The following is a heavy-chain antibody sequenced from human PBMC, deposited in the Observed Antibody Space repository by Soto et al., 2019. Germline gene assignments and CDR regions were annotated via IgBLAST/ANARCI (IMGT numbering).Heavy chain of an antibody. V-gene: IGHV3-33*01. CDR3: ARGRGDYDFWSGHAFDI. Sequence: GGSLRLSCAASGFTFSSYGMHWVRQAPGKGLEWVAVIWYDGGNKYYADSVRGRFTISRDNSKNTLYLQMNSLRAEDTAVYYCARGRGDYDFWSGHAFDIWGQGTMVTVSS. CDR2: IWYDGGNK. D-gene: IGHD3-3*01. J-gene: IGHJ3*02. CDR1: GFTFSSYG.